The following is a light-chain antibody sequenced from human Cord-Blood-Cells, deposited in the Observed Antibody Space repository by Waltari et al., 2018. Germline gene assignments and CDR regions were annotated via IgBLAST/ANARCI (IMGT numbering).Light chain of an antibody. J-gene: IGLJ3*02. V-gene: IGLV2-23*03. CDR3: CSYAGSSTFDWV. Sequence: QSALTQPASVSGSPGQSITISCTGPSSDVGSHNLVSWSQQHPGKAPKLMIYEGSKRPSGVSTRFSGSKSGNTASLTISGLQAEDEADYYCCSYAGSSTFDWVFGGGTKLTVL. CDR1: SSDVGSHNL. CDR2: EGS.